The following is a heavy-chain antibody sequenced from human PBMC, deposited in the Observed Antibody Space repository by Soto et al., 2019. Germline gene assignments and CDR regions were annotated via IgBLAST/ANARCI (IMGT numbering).Heavy chain of an antibody. J-gene: IGHJ6*03. D-gene: IGHD3-16*01. CDR3: TRATYDYVDYYYMDV. Sequence: GGSLRLSCTSSGFTFGDYAMSWFRQAPGKGLEWVGFIRSKAYGGTTEYAASVKGRFTISRDDSKSIAYLQMNSLKTEDTAVYYCTRATYDYVDYYYMDVWAKGTTVTVSS. V-gene: IGHV3-49*03. CDR1: GFTFGDYA. CDR2: IRSKAYGGTT.